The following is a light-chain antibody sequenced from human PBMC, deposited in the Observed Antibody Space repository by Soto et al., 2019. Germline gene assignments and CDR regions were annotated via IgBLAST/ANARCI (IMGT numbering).Light chain of an antibody. J-gene: IGLJ2*01. V-gene: IGLV1-36*01. Sequence: QSVLTQPPSVSEAPRQRVTISCSGSSSNIGNNAVNWYQQLPGKAPKLLIYYDDLLPSGVSDRFSGSKSGTSASLAFSGLQSEDEADYYCSSYAGSNNLVFGGGTKVTVL. CDR1: SSNIGNNA. CDR3: SSYAGSNNLV. CDR2: YDD.